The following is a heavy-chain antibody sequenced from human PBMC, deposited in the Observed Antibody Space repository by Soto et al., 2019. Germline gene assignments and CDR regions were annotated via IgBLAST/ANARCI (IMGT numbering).Heavy chain of an antibody. CDR2: ISSSSSTI. CDR3: ARDAGSGLFVLYSINNNWFDP. CDR1: GFTFSSYS. D-gene: IGHD1-26*01. Sequence: GGSLRLSCAASGFTFSSYSMNWVRQAPGKGLEWVSYISSSSSTIYYADSVKGRFTISRDNAKNSLYLQMNSLRAEDTAVYYCARDAGSGLFVLYSINNNWFDPWGQGTLVTVSS. V-gene: IGHV3-48*01. J-gene: IGHJ5*02.